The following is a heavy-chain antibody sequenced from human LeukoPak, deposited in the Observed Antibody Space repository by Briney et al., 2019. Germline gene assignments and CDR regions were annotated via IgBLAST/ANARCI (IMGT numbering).Heavy chain of an antibody. V-gene: IGHV3-73*01. Sequence: GGSLRLSCAASGFTFSGSAMHWVRQASGKGLEWVGRIRSKANSYATVYAASVKGRFTISRDDSKNTAYLQMNSLKTEDTAVYYCAAARPDYYYYGMDVWGQGTTVTVSS. CDR2: IRSKANSYAT. CDR3: AAARPDYYYYGMDV. CDR1: GFTFSGSA. D-gene: IGHD6-6*01. J-gene: IGHJ6*02.